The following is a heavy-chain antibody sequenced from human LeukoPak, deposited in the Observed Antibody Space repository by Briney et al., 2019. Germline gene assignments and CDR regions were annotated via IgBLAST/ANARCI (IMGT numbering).Heavy chain of an antibody. CDR3: ARRGGDY. Sequence: SETLSLTCTVSGGSINRYYWSWIRQPPGKGLEWIGYVSYTGSTNYNPSLRSRVTISLDTSKNHLSLNLRSVSAADTAVYYCARRGGDYWGQGTLVTVSS. CDR1: GGSINRYY. CDR2: VSYTGST. J-gene: IGHJ4*02. D-gene: IGHD3-16*01. V-gene: IGHV4-59*01.